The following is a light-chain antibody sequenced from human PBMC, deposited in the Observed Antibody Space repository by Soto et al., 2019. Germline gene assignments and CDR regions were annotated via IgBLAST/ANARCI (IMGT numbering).Light chain of an antibody. CDR1: SSNIGAGYD. V-gene: IGLV1-40*01. CDR3: PSYASSLTHV. Sequence: QSVLTQPPSVSGAPGQRVTISCTGSSSNIGAGYDVHWYQQLPGTDPKLLIYGNSNRPSGVPDRFSGSKSGTSASLAITGLHAYDQPDYYSPSYASSLTHVFGTGTKVTVL. J-gene: IGLJ1*01. CDR2: GNS.